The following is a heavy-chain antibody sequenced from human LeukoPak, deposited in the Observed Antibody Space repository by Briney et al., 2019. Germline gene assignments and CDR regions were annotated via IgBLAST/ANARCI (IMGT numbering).Heavy chain of an antibody. Sequence: GGSLRLSCAASGFTFSSYWMNWVRQVPGKGPEWVSRISGDGHDTYYADSVKGRFTISRDNSKNTLYLQMNSLRAEDTAVYYCAKRDFYSSTGYYYPYYFDSWGQGTLVTVPS. D-gene: IGHD3-22*01. CDR1: GFTFSSYW. CDR3: AKRDFYSSTGYYYPYYFDS. CDR2: ISGDGHDT. J-gene: IGHJ4*02. V-gene: IGHV3-23*01.